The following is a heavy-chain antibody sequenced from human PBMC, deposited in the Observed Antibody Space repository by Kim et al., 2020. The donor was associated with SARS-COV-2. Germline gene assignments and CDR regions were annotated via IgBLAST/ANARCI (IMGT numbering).Heavy chain of an antibody. D-gene: IGHD4-17*01. Sequence: ASVKVSCKASGYTFTGYYMHWVRQAPGQGLEWMGWINPNSGGTNYAQKFQGRVTMTRDTSISTAYMELSRLRSDDTAVYYCARGPYGDYVNVAFDIWGQGTMVTVSS. CDR1: GYTFTGYY. V-gene: IGHV1-2*02. CDR2: INPNSGGT. CDR3: ARGPYGDYVNVAFDI. J-gene: IGHJ3*02.